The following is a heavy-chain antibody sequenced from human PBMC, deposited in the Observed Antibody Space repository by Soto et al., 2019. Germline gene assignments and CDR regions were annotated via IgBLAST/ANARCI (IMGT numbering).Heavy chain of an antibody. CDR3: ARASSAYDSCDL. CDR2: IGGTGRTI. J-gene: IGHJ4*02. Sequence: QVQLVGSGGGLVKPGGSLRLSCAASGFSFGDYYMSWIRQGPGGGLEWFSSIGGTGRTINYANSVKGRFTTSRDNADKSLYLQMNSLGAEDAAIYYCARASSAYDSCDLWGQGTLVTVSS. D-gene: IGHD3-3*01. V-gene: IGHV3-11*01. CDR1: GFSFGDYY.